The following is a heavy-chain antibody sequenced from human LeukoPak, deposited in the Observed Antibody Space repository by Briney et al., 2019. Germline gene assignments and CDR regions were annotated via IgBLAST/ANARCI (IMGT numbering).Heavy chain of an antibody. CDR1: GFTFSSYA. CDR2: ISWNSGSI. Sequence: GGSLRLSCAASGFTFSSYAMSWVRQAPGKGLEWVSGISWNSGSIGYADSVKGRFTISRDNAKNSLYLQMNSLRAEDTALYYCAKDTSAYSSGVFDYWGQGTLVTVSS. D-gene: IGHD6-19*01. J-gene: IGHJ4*02. CDR3: AKDTSAYSSGVFDY. V-gene: IGHV3-9*01.